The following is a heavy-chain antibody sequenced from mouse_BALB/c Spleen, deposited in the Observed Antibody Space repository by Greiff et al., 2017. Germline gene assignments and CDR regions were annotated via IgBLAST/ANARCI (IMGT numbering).Heavy chain of an antibody. D-gene: IGHD2-10*01. CDR1: GYTFTSYW. CDR2: IYPGSGST. CDR3: ARSYYGNPWFAY. J-gene: IGHJ3*01. Sequence: QVQLQQPGAELVKPGTSVKLSCKASGYTFTSYWINWVKLRPGQGLEWIGDIYPGSGSTNYNEKFKSKATLTVDTSSSTAYMQLSSLASEDSALYYCARSYYGNPWFAYWGQGTLVTVSA. V-gene: IGHV1-55*01.